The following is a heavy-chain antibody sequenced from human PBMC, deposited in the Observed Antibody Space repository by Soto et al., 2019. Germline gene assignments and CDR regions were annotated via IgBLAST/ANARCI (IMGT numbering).Heavy chain of an antibody. CDR1: GFTFSSYS. V-gene: IGHV3-21*01. CDR2: ISSSSSYI. D-gene: IGHD2-2*01. J-gene: IGHJ4*02. CDR3: AREVPALYYFDY. Sequence: PGGALRLSCAASGFTFSSYSMNWVRQAPGKGLEWVSSISSSSSYIYYADSVKGRFTISRDNAKNSLYLQMNSLRAEDTAVYYCAREVPALYYFDYWGQGTLVTVSS.